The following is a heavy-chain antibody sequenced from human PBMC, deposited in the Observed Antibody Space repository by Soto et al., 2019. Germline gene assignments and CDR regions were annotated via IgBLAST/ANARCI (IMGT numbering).Heavy chain of an antibody. V-gene: IGHV1-8*01. D-gene: IGHD6-19*01. CDR3: ARGGGGGRSSGWNWFDP. CDR1: GYTFTSYD. CDR2: MNPNSGNT. J-gene: IGHJ5*02. Sequence: QVQLVQSGAEVKKPGASVKVSCKASGYTFTSYDINWVRQATGQGLEWMGWMNPNSGNTGYAQKFQGRVTMTRNTSLSTAYMELSRLRSEDTAVYYCARGGGGGRSSGWNWFDPWGQGTLVPVSS.